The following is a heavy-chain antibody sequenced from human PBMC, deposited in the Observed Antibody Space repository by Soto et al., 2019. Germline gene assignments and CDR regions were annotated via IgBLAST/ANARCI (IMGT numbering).Heavy chain of an antibody. CDR2: ISAYNGNT. J-gene: IGHJ3*02. Sequence: ASVKVSCKASGYTFTSYGISWVRQAPGQGLEWMGWISAYNGNTNYAQKLQGRVTMTTDTSTSTAYMELRSLRSDETAVYYCARDIRVRYCSSTSCESNAFDIWGQGTMVTVSS. CDR1: GYTFTSYG. D-gene: IGHD2-2*01. V-gene: IGHV1-18*04. CDR3: ARDIRVRYCSSTSCESNAFDI.